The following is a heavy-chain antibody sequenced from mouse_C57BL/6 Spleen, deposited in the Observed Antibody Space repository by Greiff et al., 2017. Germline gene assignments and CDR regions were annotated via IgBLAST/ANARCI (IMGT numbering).Heavy chain of an antibody. CDR3: AKERGQGYAMDY. D-gene: IGHD3-3*01. CDR1: GFSLTSYG. J-gene: IGHJ4*01. V-gene: IGHV2-5*01. CDR2: IWRGGST. Sequence: QVQLKESGPGLVQPSQSLPITCTVSGFSLTSYGVHWVRQSPGKGLEWLGVIWRGGSTDYNAAFMSRLSITKDNSKSQVFFKMNSLQADDTAIYYCAKERGQGYAMDYWGQGTSVTVSS.